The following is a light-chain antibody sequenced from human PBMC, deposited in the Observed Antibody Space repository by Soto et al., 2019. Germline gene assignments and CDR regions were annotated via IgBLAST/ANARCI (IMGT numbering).Light chain of an antibody. V-gene: IGKV3-20*01. Sequence: EIVLTQSPGTLSLSPGERATLSCRASQSVSSSYLAWYQQKPGQAPRLLIYGASSRATGIPDRFSGSGSGTDFTLTISRLEPEDLAVYYSQQYGSSSWTFGQGTKVEIK. CDR3: QQYGSSSWT. J-gene: IGKJ1*01. CDR1: QSVSSSY. CDR2: GAS.